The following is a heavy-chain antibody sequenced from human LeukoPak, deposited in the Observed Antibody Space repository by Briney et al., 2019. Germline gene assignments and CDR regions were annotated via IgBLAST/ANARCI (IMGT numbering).Heavy chain of an antibody. CDR3: ARIDPGLITMVRGVTAAHFDY. D-gene: IGHD3-10*01. CDR1: GGSISGSSYY. J-gene: IGHJ4*02. CDR2: IYYSGST. V-gene: IGHV4-39*01. Sequence: SETLSLTCTVSGGSISGSSYYWGWIRQPPGKGLEWIGSIYYSGSTYYNPSLKSRVTISVDTSKNQFSLKLSSVTAADTAVYYCARIDPGLITMVRGVTAAHFDYWGQGTLVTVSS.